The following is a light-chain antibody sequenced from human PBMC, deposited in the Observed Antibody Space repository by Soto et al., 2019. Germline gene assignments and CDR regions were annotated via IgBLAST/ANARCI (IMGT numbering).Light chain of an antibody. V-gene: IGLV1-44*01. Sequence: QSVPTQPPSASGTLLQGVTISCSGSSSNIESNTVTCYQHLPGTAPKLVIYSNYDRPSGVPDRFSGSTSGTSASLVIRGLQSEDETDYYCAPWDDSLNGYVFGGGPKVTV. CDR2: SNY. CDR1: SSNIESNT. J-gene: IGLJ1*01. CDR3: APWDDSLNGYV.